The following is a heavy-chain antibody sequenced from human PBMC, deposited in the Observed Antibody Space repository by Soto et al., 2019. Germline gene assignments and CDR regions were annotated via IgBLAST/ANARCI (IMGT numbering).Heavy chain of an antibody. J-gene: IGHJ4*02. CDR3: ATIAAADGIYYFHY. CDR2: IYYSGST. CDR1: GGSISSGGYY. D-gene: IGHD6-13*01. V-gene: IGHV4-31*03. Sequence: QVQLQESGPGLVKASQTLSLTCTVSGGSISSGGYYWSWIRQHPGKGLEWIGYIYYSGSTYYNPSLMSRLNMSVDTSKTEFSLNLSSVTAADTAMYYCATIAAADGIYYFHYWGQGTLVTVSS.